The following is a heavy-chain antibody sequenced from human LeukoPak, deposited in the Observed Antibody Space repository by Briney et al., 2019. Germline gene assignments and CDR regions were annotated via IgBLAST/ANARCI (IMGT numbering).Heavy chain of an antibody. CDR1: GFPFSSYS. CDR3: ARSRALWLPKGMDV. CDR2: IKPDGTTK. D-gene: IGHD5-18*01. Sequence: SGGPLRLSCAASGFPFSSYSMTWVRQAPGKGLEWVANIKPDGTTKFYVDSVKGRFTISRDNALNSLYLQMNSLRAEDTAIYYCARSRALWLPKGMDVWGQGTTVTVSS. J-gene: IGHJ6*02. V-gene: IGHV3-7*03.